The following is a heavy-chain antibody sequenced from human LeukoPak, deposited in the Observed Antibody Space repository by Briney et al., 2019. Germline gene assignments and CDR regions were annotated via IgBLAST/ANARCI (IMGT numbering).Heavy chain of an antibody. J-gene: IGHJ5*02. CDR3: ARKNLRFLEWLPDNWFDP. CDR2: INHSGST. CDR1: GGSFSGYY. V-gene: IGHV4-34*01. D-gene: IGHD3-3*01. Sequence: SETRSLTCADYGGSFSGYYWSWIRQPPGKGLEWIGEINHSGSTNYNPSLKSRVTISVDTSKNQFSLKLSSVTAADMAVYYCARKNLRFLEWLPDNWFDPWGQGTLVTVSS.